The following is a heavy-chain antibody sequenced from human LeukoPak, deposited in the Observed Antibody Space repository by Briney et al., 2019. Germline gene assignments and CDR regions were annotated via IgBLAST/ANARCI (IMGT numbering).Heavy chain of an antibody. D-gene: IGHD1-26*01. Sequence: ASVKVSCKASGYTFTSYGISWVRQAPGQGLEWMGWISAYNGNTNYAQKLQGRVTMTTDTSTCTAYMELRSLRSDDTAVYYCARDRMGLSGSYRDDYWGQGTLVTVSS. CDR1: GYTFTSYG. V-gene: IGHV1-18*01. CDR2: ISAYNGNT. CDR3: ARDRMGLSGSYRDDY. J-gene: IGHJ4*02.